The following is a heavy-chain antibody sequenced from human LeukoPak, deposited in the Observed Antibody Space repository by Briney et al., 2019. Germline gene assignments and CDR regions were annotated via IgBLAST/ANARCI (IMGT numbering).Heavy chain of an antibody. V-gene: IGHV3-21*01. CDR3: ARDFSSSSAVYYYYYMDV. J-gene: IGHJ6*03. CDR1: GFSFSSYR. CDR2: STSSSSYI. D-gene: IGHD6-6*01. Sequence: GGSLRLSCAASGFSFSSYRMNWVRQAPGKGLEWVSSSTSSSSYIYYADSVKGRFTISRDNAKNSLYLQMNSLSADDTAVYYCARDFSSSSAVYYYYYMDVWGKGTTVTVSS.